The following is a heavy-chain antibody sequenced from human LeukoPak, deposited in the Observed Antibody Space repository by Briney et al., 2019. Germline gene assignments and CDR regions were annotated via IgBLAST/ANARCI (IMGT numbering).Heavy chain of an antibody. CDR2: IYYSGST. Sequence: SETLSLTCTVSGGSISSYCWSWIRQPPGKGLEWIGYIYYSGSTNYNPSLKSRVTISVDTSKNQFSLKLSSVTAADTAVYYCARTATYYDSSGRYYYYGMDVWGQGTTVTVSS. J-gene: IGHJ6*02. CDR3: ARTATYYDSSGRYYYYGMDV. V-gene: IGHV4-59*08. CDR1: GGSISSYC. D-gene: IGHD3-22*01.